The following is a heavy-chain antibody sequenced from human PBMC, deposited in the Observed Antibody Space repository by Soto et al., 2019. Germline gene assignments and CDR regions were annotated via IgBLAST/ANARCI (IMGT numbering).Heavy chain of an antibody. CDR2: VSGGSAVT. V-gene: IGHV3-23*01. J-gene: IGHJ5*02. D-gene: IGHD1-1*01. CDR3: TRWNGYGDL. Sequence: EMQLLESGGGLVQPGGSLRLSCVVSGFSFSTYGVTWVRQAPGKGLEWVCGVSGGSAVTHYTDSVKGRFTISGDDSKNTVYLQMHSLRGEDTVVYYCTRWNGYGDLWGQGTLVTVSS. CDR1: GFSFSTYG.